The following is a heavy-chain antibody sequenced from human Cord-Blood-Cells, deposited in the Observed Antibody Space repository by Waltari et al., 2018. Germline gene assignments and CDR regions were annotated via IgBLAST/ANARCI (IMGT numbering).Heavy chain of an antibody. CDR1: GYTFTSYA. CDR2: INAGNGNT. Sequence: QVQLVQSGAEVKKPGASVKVSCKASGYTFTSYAMHWVLQAPGQRLEWMGWINAGNGNTKYSQKFQGRVTITRDTSASTAYMELSSLRSEDTAVYYCARAEIGGYWYFDLWGRGTLVTVSS. D-gene: IGHD3-16*01. V-gene: IGHV1-3*01. J-gene: IGHJ2*01. CDR3: ARAEIGGYWYFDL.